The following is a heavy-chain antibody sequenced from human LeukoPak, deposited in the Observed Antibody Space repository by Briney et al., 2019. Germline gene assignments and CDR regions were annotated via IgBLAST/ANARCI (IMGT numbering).Heavy chain of an antibody. CDR1: GFTFSSYW. CDR2: IKKDGSEK. J-gene: IGHJ6*04. Sequence: PGGSLRLSCAASGFTFSSYWMSWVRQAPGKGLEWVANIKKDGSEKYYVDSIKGRFTISRDNAKTSLYLRMISLRAEDTAVYYCAELGITMIGGVWGKGTTVTISS. V-gene: IGHV3-7*01. CDR3: AELGITMIGGV. D-gene: IGHD3-10*02.